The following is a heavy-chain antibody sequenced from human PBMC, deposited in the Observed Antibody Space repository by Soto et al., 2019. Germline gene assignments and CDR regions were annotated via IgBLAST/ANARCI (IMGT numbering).Heavy chain of an antibody. CDR2: IKQDGSEK. D-gene: IGHD2-15*01. J-gene: IGHJ4*02. CDR3: ARVPPSDCSGGSCYDYYFDY. V-gene: IGHV3-7*01. Sequence: GGSLRLSCAASGFTFSSYWMSWVRQAPGKGLEWVANIKQDGSEKYYVDSVKGRFTISRDNAKNSLYLQMNSLRAEDTAVYYCARVPPSDCSGGSCYDYYFDYWGQGTLVTVSS. CDR1: GFTFSSYW.